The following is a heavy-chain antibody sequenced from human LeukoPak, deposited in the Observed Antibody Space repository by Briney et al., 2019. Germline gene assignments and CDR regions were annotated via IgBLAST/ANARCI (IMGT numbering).Heavy chain of an antibody. CDR3: ARDVTFWSGYSYYYYYMDV. V-gene: IGHV4-38-2*02. CDR2: IYHSGST. Sequence: SETLSLTCAVSGYSISSGYYWGWIRQPPGKGLEWIGSIYHSGSTYYNPSLKSRVTISVDTSKNQFSLKLSSVTAADTAVYYCARDVTFWSGYSYYYYYMDVWGKGTTVTVSS. CDR1: GYSISSGYY. D-gene: IGHD3-3*01. J-gene: IGHJ6*03.